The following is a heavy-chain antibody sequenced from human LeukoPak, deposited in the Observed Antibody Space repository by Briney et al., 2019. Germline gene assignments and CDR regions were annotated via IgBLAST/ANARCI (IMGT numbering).Heavy chain of an antibody. D-gene: IGHD3/OR15-3a*01. J-gene: IGHJ6*02. Sequence: GGSLRLSCAASGFTLSSYSMNWVRQAPGKGLEWVSSISISSTYKYYADSVKGRFTISRDNAKNSLYLQMNSLRAEDTAVYCCARGGVGLVIIPGWEYDYYGMDVWGQGTTVTVSS. CDR2: ISISSTYK. CDR1: GFTLSSYS. V-gene: IGHV3-21*01. CDR3: ARGGVGLVIIPGWEYDYYGMDV.